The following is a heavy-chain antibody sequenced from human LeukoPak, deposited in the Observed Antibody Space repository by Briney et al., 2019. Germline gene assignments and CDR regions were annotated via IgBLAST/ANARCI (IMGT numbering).Heavy chain of an antibody. D-gene: IGHD4-17*01. CDR3: EKGDYGDYVVDPPGGV. J-gene: IGHJ6*04. Sequence: QAGGSLRLSCAASGFTFDDYAMHWVRQAQGKGLEWVSGIRWNSGSIVYADSVKGRFTISRDNAKNSLYLQMNSLRAEDMALYYCEKGDYGDYVVDPPGGVWLKGTTVTVSS. CDR1: GFTFDDYA. V-gene: IGHV3-9*03. CDR2: IRWNSGSI.